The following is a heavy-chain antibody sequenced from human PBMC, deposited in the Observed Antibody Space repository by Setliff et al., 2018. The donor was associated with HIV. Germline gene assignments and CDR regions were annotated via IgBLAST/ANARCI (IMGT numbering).Heavy chain of an antibody. CDR3: ARNSITVTTDWFDP. J-gene: IGHJ5*02. V-gene: IGHV4-4*07. D-gene: IGHD4-17*01. Sequence: SETLSLTCTVSGGSISSYYWSWIRQPAGKGLEWIGRIYTSGSTNYNPSLKSRVTMSVDTSKNQFSLKLSSVTAADTAVYYCARNSITVTTDWFDPWGQETLVTVS. CDR2: IYTSGST. CDR1: GGSISSYY.